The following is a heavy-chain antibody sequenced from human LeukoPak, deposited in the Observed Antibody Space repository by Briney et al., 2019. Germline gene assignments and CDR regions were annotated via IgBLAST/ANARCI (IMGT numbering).Heavy chain of an antibody. CDR2: IYHSGST. J-gene: IGHJ4*02. CDR1: GGSISSGGYY. D-gene: IGHD6-13*01. V-gene: IGHV4-30-2*01. Sequence: SQTLSLTCTVSGGSISSGGYYWSWIRQPPGKGLEWIGYIYHSGSTYYNPSLKSRVTISVDRSKNQFSLKLSSVTAADTAVYYCARGEAAAGPRTYFDYWGQGTLVTVSS. CDR3: ARGEAAAGPRTYFDY.